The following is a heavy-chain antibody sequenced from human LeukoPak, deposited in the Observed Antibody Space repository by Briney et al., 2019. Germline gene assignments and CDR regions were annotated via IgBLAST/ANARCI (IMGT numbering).Heavy chain of an antibody. CDR1: GGSISSNNW. Sequence: SGTLSLTCAVSGGSISSNNWWSWVRQPPGKGLEWIGEIYHSGSTNYNPSLKSRVTISVDKSKNQFSLKLSSVTAADTAVYYCARVGVGATYWFDPWGQGTLVTVSS. J-gene: IGHJ5*02. CDR3: ARVGVGATYWFDP. V-gene: IGHV4-4*02. D-gene: IGHD1-26*01. CDR2: IYHSGST.